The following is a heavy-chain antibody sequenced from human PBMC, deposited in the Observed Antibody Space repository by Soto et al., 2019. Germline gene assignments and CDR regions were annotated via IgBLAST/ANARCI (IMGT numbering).Heavy chain of an antibody. CDR2: IHYSGST. J-gene: IGHJ4*02. D-gene: IGHD5-18*01. Sequence: PSETLSLPCDVSGGSISIGTDYWGWIRQPPGKGLEWIGNIHYSGSTNYNPSLKSRLSISVDTSKNQFSLKLSYVTAADTAMYYGARGYGMDIDHWGKGTLVTVSS. CDR3: ARGYGMDIDH. CDR1: GGSISIGTDY. V-gene: IGHV4-39*01.